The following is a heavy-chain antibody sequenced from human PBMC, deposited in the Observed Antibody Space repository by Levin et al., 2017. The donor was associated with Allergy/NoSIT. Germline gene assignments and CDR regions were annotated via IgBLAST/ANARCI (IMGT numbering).Heavy chain of an antibody. Sequence: PGGSLRLSCAASGFTFSNYWMHWVRQAPGKGLVWVSRINSDGSSTNYADSVKGRFTISRDNAKNTLYLQMNSLRAEDTAVYYCARDGYNSGWYFFDDWGQGTLVTVSS. CDR2: INSDGSST. V-gene: IGHV3-74*01. D-gene: IGHD6-19*01. J-gene: IGHJ4*02. CDR3: ARDGYNSGWYFFDD. CDR1: GFTFSNYW.